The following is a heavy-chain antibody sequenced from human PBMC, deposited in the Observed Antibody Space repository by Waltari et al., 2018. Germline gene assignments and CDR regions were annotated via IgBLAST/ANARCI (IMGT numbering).Heavy chain of an antibody. V-gene: IGHV4-34*01. CDR1: CGSFSVYY. CDR2: INHSGST. CDR3: ATGISRDLDY. J-gene: IGHJ4*02. D-gene: IGHD1-26*01. Sequence: QVQLQQWGAGPLKPSDTLSLTSAVYCGSFSVYYWRGIRQTPGKGLEWIREINHSGSTNYNPSLKSRVTISVDTSKNQFSLKLSSVTAADTAVYYCATGISRDLDYWGQGTLVTVSS.